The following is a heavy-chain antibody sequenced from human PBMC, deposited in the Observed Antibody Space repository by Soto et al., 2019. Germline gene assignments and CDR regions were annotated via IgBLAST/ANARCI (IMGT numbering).Heavy chain of an antibody. J-gene: IGHJ4*02. CDR3: ARDDTTGLFDF. Sequence: SETLSLTCSVSSGSMMTYYWTWIRQSPGKGLEWIGQISHTGRTKYNPSLESRVTISVDTSRKQFSLKLTSVTAADTALYYCARDDTTGLFDFWGQGTLVTAPQ. CDR2: ISHTGRT. V-gene: IGHV4-59*01. CDR1: SGSMMTYY. D-gene: IGHD4-17*01.